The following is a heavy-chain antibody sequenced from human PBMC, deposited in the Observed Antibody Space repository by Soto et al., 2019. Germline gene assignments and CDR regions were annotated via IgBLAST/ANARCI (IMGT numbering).Heavy chain of an antibody. D-gene: IGHD3-9*01. Sequence: QVQLVQSGPEVRKPGASVKVSCKAVGYTFTNYYMHWVRQAPGQGLEWMGIINPSGGSTTYAQRFQGRVTMTRDTSSSTVYMEVSSLRSEDTAVYYCARSFGHKDVLTGYYSESRYNFYMDVWGTGTTVTVSS. CDR2: INPSGGST. CDR1: GYTFTNYY. CDR3: ARSFGHKDVLTGYYSESRYNFYMDV. J-gene: IGHJ6*03. V-gene: IGHV1-46*03.